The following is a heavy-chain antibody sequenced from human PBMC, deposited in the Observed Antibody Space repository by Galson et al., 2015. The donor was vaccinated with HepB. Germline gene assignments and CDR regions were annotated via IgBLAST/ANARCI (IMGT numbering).Heavy chain of an antibody. Sequence: SLRLSCAASGFTFSSYWMSWVRQAPGKGLEWVANIGQDGTAKYYVDSVKGRFIISRDNAKNSLYLQMNSLRVEDTAVYYGERYYENSGTWGQGTLVTVYS. CDR1: GFTFSSYW. CDR3: ERYYENSGT. J-gene: IGHJ5*02. D-gene: IGHD3-22*01. V-gene: IGHV3-7*03. CDR2: IGQDGTAK.